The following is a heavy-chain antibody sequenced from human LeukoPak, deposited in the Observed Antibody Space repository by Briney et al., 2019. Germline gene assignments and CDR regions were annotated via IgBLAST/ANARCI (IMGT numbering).Heavy chain of an antibody. Sequence: SETLSLTCSVSGVSITSYYWNWIRQPPGKGLEWIGYIYDSVSTNYNPSLKSRVTISVDTSKNQFSLKLRSVTAADTAVYYCARVDSAVAIDYWGQGILVTVSS. CDR3: ARVDSAVAIDY. J-gene: IGHJ4*02. V-gene: IGHV4-59*01. CDR2: IYDSVST. CDR1: GVSITSYY. D-gene: IGHD6-19*01.